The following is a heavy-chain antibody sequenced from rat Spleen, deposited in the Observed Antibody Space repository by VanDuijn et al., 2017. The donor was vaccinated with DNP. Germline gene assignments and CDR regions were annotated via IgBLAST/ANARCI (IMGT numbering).Heavy chain of an antibody. CDR1: GFNFNDNW. Sequence: EVKLVESGGGLVQPGKSLKLSCAASGFNFNDNWIGWVRQAPGKGLEWIGELNQSSSRINYSPSLTEKFTISRDNAQNTLFLQMSKLGSEDTAIYYCAKGPNYGGWSDYFDYWGQGVMVTVSS. CDR3: AKGPNYGGWSDYFDY. J-gene: IGHJ2*01. V-gene: IGHV4-2*01. CDR2: LNQSSSRI. D-gene: IGHD1-11*01.